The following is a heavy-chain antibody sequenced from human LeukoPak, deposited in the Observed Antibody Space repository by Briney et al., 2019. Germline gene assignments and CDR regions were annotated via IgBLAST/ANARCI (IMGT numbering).Heavy chain of an antibody. CDR2: IYTNGRT. CDR3: VRDKRGWLQEKNYYYYVDV. D-gene: IGHD5-24*01. Sequence: SETLSLTCAVSGVSVSNFYWSWIRQPAGKGLEWVGRIYTNGRTKYNPSLNSRVSLSVDTSNNQLSLRLASVTAADTAVFYCVRDKRGWLQEKNYYYYVDVWGKGTTVTVSS. CDR1: GVSVSNFY. V-gene: IGHV4-4*07. J-gene: IGHJ6*03.